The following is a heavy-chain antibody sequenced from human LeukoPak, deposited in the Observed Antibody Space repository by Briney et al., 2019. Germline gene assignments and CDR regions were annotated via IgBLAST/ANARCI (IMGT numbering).Heavy chain of an antibody. J-gene: IGHJ4*02. CDR3: ARVNGDYEKTYYFDY. CDR2: ISAYNGNT. Sequence: ASVKVSCKASGYTFTSYGISWVRQAPGQGLEWMGWISAYNGNTNYAQKHQGRVTMTTDTSTSTAYMGLRSLRSDDTAVYYCARVNGDYEKTYYFDYWGQGTLVTVSS. D-gene: IGHD4-17*01. CDR1: GYTFTSYG. V-gene: IGHV1-18*01.